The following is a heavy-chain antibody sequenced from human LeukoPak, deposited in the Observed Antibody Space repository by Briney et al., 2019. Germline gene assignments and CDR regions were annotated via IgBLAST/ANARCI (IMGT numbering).Heavy chain of an antibody. V-gene: IGHV3-23*01. CDR1: GFIFSSYV. CDR3: AKLNLGEMAYFDP. J-gene: IGHJ4*02. Sequence: GGSLRLSCAASGFIFSSYVMGWVRQAPGKGLEWVSSISVGGGDTFASDSVKGRFTITRENSKNTLYLQMTGLRVEDTAVYFCAKLNLGEMAYFDPWGQGTLVTVSS. D-gene: IGHD3-9*01. CDR2: ISVGGGDT.